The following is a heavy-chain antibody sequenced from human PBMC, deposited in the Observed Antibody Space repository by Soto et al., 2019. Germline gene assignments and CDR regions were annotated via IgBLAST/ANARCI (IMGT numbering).Heavy chain of an antibody. J-gene: IGHJ5*02. Sequence: QVQLVQSGAEVKKPGASVKVSCKASGYTFTSYGISWVRQAPGQGLEWMGWVNIHSGDINYAQNLPGSVTMTTDTSARRAYLELRSLRSDDTAVYYCARERGGYRYGASWGQGTLVTVSS. CDR1: GYTFTSYG. V-gene: IGHV1-18*01. CDR2: VNIHSGDI. CDR3: ARERGGYRYGAS. D-gene: IGHD5-18*01.